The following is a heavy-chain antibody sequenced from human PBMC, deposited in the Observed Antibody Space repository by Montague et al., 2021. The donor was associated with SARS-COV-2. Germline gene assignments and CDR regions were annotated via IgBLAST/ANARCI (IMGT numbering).Heavy chain of an antibody. CDR2: FYYAGGT. D-gene: IGHD4-17*01. CDR1: GGSVSRISSH. CDR3: ARFYGSSFDY. V-gene: IGHV4-39*01. Sequence: SETLSLTCTVSGGSVSRISSHWGWIRQPPGKGLEYIGSFYYAGGTQYNPSLKSRVTISVDTSNGQFSLKMNSVTAADTAVYFCARFYGSSFDYWGQGTLVTVSS. J-gene: IGHJ4*02.